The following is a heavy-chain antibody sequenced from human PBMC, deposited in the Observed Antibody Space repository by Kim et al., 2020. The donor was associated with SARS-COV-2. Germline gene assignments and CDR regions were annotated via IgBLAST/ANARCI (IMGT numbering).Heavy chain of an antibody. V-gene: IGHV3-53*01. D-gene: IGHD6-25*01. CDR3: ARDRLRGGSGYFDY. Sequence: YADAVKGRFTISRDSSMNTMFLQMNSLTAEDTAVYYCARDRLRGGSGYFDYWGQGDLVTVSS. J-gene: IGHJ4*02.